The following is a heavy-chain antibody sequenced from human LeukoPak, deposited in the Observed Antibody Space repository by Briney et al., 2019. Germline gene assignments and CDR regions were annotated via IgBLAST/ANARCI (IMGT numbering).Heavy chain of an antibody. D-gene: IGHD6-13*01. J-gene: IGHJ4*02. V-gene: IGHV4-4*07. CDR2: IDISGTT. CDR1: GGSISTYY. CDR3: ARGGIAAAFFDY. Sequence: SETLSLTCTVSGGSISTYYWSWIRQPAGKGLEWIGRIDISGTTNYNPSLKSRVTMSLDTSKNQFSLKLTSVTAADTAVYYCARGGIAAAFFDYWGQGTLVTVSS.